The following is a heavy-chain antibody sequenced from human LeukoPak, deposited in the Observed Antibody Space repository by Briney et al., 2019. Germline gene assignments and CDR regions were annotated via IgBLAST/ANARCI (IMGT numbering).Heavy chain of an antibody. CDR1: GFTFSSYW. D-gene: IGHD3-10*01. CDR2: LSGNVHNP. V-gene: IGHV3-23*01. Sequence: PGGSLRLSCAASGFTFSSYWMSWVRQAPGKGLEWVSGLSGNVHNPYYADSVKGRFIISRGNSKYTLYLQMNSLRAEDTATYFCAKDTYGRFDFWGPGTLVTVSS. J-gene: IGHJ4*02. CDR3: AKDTYGRFDF.